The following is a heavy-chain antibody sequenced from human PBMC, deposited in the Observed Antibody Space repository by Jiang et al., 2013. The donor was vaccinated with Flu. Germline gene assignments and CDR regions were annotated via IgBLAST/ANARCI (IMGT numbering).Heavy chain of an antibody. CDR2: IHWDDDK. V-gene: IGHV2-70*04. D-gene: IGHD2-15*01. J-gene: IGHJ4*02. CDR3: ARGYCSGGACYSGDH. CDR1: GFSLSTFGMR. Sequence: KPTQTLTLTCTVSGFSLSTFGMRVGWARQPPGKALEWLARIHWDDDKFYSTSLKTRLTISKDTSKNQVVLTMTNMDPVDTATYYCARGYCSGGACYSGDHWGQGTLVTVSS.